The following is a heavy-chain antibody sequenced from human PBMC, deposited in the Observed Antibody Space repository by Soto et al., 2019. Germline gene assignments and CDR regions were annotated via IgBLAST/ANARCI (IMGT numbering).Heavy chain of an antibody. Sequence: PSETLSLTCAVSGGSISSGGYSWSWIRQPPGKGLEWIGYIYHSGSTYYNPSLKSRVTISVDRSKNQFSLKLSSVTAADTAVYYCARYIYYFDYWGQGTLVTVSS. CDR1: GGSISSGGYS. V-gene: IGHV4-30-2*01. J-gene: IGHJ4*02. CDR2: IYHSGST. CDR3: ARYIYYFDY.